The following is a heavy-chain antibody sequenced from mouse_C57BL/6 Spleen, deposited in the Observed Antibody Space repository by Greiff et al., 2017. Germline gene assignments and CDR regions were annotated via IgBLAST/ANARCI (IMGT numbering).Heavy chain of an antibody. J-gene: IGHJ3*01. CDR2: IWGVGST. CDR1: GFSLTSYG. CDR3: ARYGYDGRPFAY. Sequence: QVQLKESGPGLVAPSQSLSITCTVSGFSLTSYGVDWVRQSPGKGLEWLGVIWGVGSTNYNSALKSRLSISKDNSKSQVFLKKNRLQPDDTAMYYCARYGYDGRPFAYWGQGTLVTVSA. D-gene: IGHD2-2*01. V-gene: IGHV2-6*01.